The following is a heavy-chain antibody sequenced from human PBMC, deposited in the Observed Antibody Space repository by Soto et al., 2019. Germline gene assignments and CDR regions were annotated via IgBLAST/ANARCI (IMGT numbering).Heavy chain of an antibody. CDR3: ANTHDGDCYSCYYYGMDV. CDR1: GFTFSSYG. V-gene: IGHV3-30*18. J-gene: IGHJ6*02. CDR2: ISYDGSNI. Sequence: QVQLVESGGGVVQPGRSLRLSCAASGFTFSSYGMHWVRQAPGKGLEWVAVISYDGSNIYYADSVKGRFTISRDNSKNALYLQMNSLRAEDTAVYYCANTHDGDCYSCYYYGMDVWGQGTTVTVSS. D-gene: IGHD2-21*02.